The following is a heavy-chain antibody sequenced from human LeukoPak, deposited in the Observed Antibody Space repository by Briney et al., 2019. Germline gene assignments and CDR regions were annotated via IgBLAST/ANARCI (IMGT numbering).Heavy chain of an antibody. V-gene: IGHV3-33*01. J-gene: IGHJ5*02. CDR3: ARDISTAGGATRWFDP. CDR1: GFNFRNYG. CDR2: IWYDGSKE. D-gene: IGHD1-26*01. Sequence: GTSLRLSCVASGFNFRNYGMHWVRQAPGKGLEWVAVIWYDGSKEYYTDSVKGRFTISRDDSKNTLYLQVNSLTAEDTAVYSCARDISTAGGATRWFDPWGQGTLVTVSS.